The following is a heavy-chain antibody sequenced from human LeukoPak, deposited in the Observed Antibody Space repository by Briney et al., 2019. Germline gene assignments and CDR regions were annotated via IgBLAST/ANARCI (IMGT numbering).Heavy chain of an antibody. V-gene: IGHV3-21*01. Sequence: PGGSLRLSCAASGFTFSSYSMNWVRQASGKGLEWVSSISSSSSYIYYADSVKGRFTISRDNAKNSLYLQMNSLRAEDTAVYYCARSPLDTIFGVVKTRLQFDPWGQGTLVTVSS. CDR3: ARSPLDTIFGVVKTRLQFDP. J-gene: IGHJ5*02. CDR2: ISSSSSYI. CDR1: GFTFSSYS. D-gene: IGHD3-3*01.